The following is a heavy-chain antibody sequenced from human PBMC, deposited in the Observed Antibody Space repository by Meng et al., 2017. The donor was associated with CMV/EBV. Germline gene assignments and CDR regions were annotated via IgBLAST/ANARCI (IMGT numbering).Heavy chain of an antibody. CDR3: ARPYCSSTSCYAEMDV. Sequence: GESLKISCAASEFTFSSYSMNWVRQAPGKGLEWVSSISSSSSYIYYADSVKGRFTISRDNAKNSLYLQMNSLRAEDTAVYYCARPYCSSTSCYAEMDVWGQGTTVTVSS. J-gene: IGHJ6*02. D-gene: IGHD2-2*01. CDR1: EFTFSSYS. CDR2: ISSSSSYI. V-gene: IGHV3-21*01.